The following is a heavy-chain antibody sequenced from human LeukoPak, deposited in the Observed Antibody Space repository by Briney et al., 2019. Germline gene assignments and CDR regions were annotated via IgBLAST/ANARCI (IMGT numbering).Heavy chain of an antibody. CDR3: ATFSWLLFAFDI. J-gene: IGHJ3*02. CDR2: IIPIFGTA. D-gene: IGHD3-3*01. CDR1: GGTFSSYA. V-gene: IGHV1-69*05. Sequence: GASVKVSCKASGGTFSSYAISWVRQAPGQGLEWMGGIIPIFGTANYAQKFQGRVTITRDTSATTAYMELSSLRSEDTAVYYCATFSWLLFAFDIWGQGTMVTVSS.